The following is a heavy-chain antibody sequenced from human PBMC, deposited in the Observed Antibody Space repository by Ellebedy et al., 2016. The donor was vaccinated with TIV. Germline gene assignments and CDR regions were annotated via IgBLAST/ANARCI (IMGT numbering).Heavy chain of an antibody. CDR3: VKAWGD. CDR1: GFTFSSYA. V-gene: IGHV3-64D*06. CDR2: IVSNGDST. Sequence: ESLKISCSASGFTFSSYAMHWVRQAPGKGLDYISAIVSNGDSTYYAHSVKGRFIISRDNSKNTLYLQMSSLRPEDTAVYYCVKAWGDWGQGTLVTVSS. J-gene: IGHJ4*02. D-gene: IGHD3-16*01.